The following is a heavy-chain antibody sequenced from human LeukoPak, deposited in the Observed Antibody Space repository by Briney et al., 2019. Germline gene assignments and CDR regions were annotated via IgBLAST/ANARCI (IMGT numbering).Heavy chain of an antibody. CDR2: ISSTGRTI. CDR1: GFTFSSFE. J-gene: IGHJ3*02. CDR3: ARPLSIVGATIGAFDI. Sequence: GGSLRLSCAASGFTFSSFEMNWVRQAPAKGLEWVSFISSTGRTIFYADSVKGRFTISRDNAKNSLYLQMNSLRAEDTAVYYCARPLSIVGATIGAFDIWGQGTMVTVSS. V-gene: IGHV3-48*03. D-gene: IGHD1-26*01.